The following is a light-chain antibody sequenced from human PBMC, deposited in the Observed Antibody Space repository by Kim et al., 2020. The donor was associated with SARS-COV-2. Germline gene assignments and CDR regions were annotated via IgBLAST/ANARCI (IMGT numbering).Light chain of an antibody. Sequence: SGSPGQTARINCSGDKLGDKYAGWNKQKPGQSTMLVICQDSKRPSGIPKRFSGADSGNTATLTISGTQAMDVADYYCQASDSSTAVFGRGTQLPVL. V-gene: IGLV3-1*01. CDR1: KLGDKY. CDR2: QDS. CDR3: QASDSSTAV. J-gene: IGLJ3*02.